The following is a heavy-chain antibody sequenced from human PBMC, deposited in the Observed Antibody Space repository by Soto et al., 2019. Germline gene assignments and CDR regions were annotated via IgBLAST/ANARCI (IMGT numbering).Heavy chain of an antibody. D-gene: IGHD2-15*01. CDR3: ARDLGGWPDY. J-gene: IGHJ4*02. CDR1: GYTFTSYA. V-gene: IGHV1-3*01. CDR2: INAGNSNT. Sequence: QVQLVQSGAEVKKPGASVKVSCKASGYTFTSYAMHWVRQAPGQRLEWMGWINAGNSNTKNSQKFQGRVTITRDTSASTAYMELSSLRSEDTAVYYCARDLGGWPDYWGQGTLVTVSS.